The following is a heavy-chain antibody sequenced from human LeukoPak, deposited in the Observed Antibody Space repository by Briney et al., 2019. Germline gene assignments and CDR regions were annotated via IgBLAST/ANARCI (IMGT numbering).Heavy chain of an antibody. CDR1: GFSFSSYW. D-gene: IGHD3-3*01. Sequence: PAESLSLSCAASGFSFSSYWMRWVRQAPGKGLEWVANINPDGSNMLYVDSVKGRFTISRDNAKNSLYLQMNNLRAEDTAVYFCVSGFLQWLYWGQGTLVTVSS. V-gene: IGHV3-7*01. CDR2: INPDGSNM. J-gene: IGHJ4*02. CDR3: VSGFLQWLY.